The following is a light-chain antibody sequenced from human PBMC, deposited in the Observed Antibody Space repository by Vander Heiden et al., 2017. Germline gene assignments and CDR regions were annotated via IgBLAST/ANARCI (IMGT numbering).Light chain of an antibody. CDR2: GAS. Sequence: IVLTQSPGTLSLSPGERATLAGLASQSVSSSYLAWYQQKPGQAPRLLIYGASSRATGIPDRFSGSGSGTDFTLTISRLEAEDFAVYYCQQYGSSLFTFGHGTKVDIK. CDR1: QSVSSSY. V-gene: IGKV3-20*01. CDR3: QQYGSSLFT. J-gene: IGKJ3*01.